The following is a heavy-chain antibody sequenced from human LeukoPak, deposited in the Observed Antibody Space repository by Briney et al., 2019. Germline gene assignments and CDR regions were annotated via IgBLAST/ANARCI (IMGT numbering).Heavy chain of an antibody. Sequence: SVKVSCKASGGTFSSYAISWVRQAPGQGLEWMGGIIPIFGTANYAQKFQGRVTITADESTSTAYMELSSLRSEDTAVYYCAREGAMATILFDYWGQGTLVTVSS. V-gene: IGHV1-69*13. CDR2: IIPIFGTA. CDR3: AREGAMATILFDY. J-gene: IGHJ4*02. D-gene: IGHD5-24*01. CDR1: GGTFSSYA.